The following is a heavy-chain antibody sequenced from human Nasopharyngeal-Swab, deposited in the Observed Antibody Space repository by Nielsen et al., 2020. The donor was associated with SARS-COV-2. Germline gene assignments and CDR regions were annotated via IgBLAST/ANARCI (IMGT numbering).Heavy chain of an antibody. D-gene: IGHD5-18*01. J-gene: IGHJ6*03. CDR1: GYTFTSYG. Sequence: ASVKVSCKASGYTFTSYGISWVRQAPGQGLEWMGWISAYNGSTNYAQKLQGRVTMTTDTSTSTAYMELRSLRSDDTAVYYCAREGDTAMAYYYYYMDVWGKGTTVTVSS. V-gene: IGHV1-18*04. CDR2: ISAYNGST. CDR3: AREGDTAMAYYYYYMDV.